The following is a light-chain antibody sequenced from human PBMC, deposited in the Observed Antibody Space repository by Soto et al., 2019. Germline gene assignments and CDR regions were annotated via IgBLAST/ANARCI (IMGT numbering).Light chain of an antibody. CDR1: SSDVGGYNY. CDR3: CSYAGSYTLV. J-gene: IGLJ2*01. V-gene: IGLV2-11*01. CDR2: DVS. Sequence: QSALTQPRSVSGSPGQSVTISCTGTSSDVGGYNYVSWYQQHPGKAPKLMIYDVSKRPSGVPDRFSGSKSGNTASLTISWLQAEDEADYYCCSYAGSYTLVFGGGTQLTVL.